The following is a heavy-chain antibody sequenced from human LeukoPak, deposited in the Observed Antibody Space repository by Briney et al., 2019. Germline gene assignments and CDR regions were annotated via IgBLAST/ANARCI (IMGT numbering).Heavy chain of an antibody. D-gene: IGHD1-26*01. V-gene: IGHV3-48*04. J-gene: IGHJ4*02. Sequence: GGSLRLSCAASGFTFTTYRMIWVRQAPGKGLEWVSYISRSSSSAHYADSVKGRFTISRDNAKNSVYLQMNSLRAEDTAVYYCTRGSQWELLGSCDYWGQGTLVSVSS. CDR2: ISRSSSSA. CDR1: GFTFTTYR. CDR3: TRGSQWELLGSCDY.